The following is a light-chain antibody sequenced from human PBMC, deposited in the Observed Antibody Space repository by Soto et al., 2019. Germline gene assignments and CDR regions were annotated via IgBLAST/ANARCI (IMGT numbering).Light chain of an antibody. J-gene: IGLJ2*01. V-gene: IGLV4-69*01. CDR2: LNSDGSH. CDR1: SGHNSYA. Sequence: QSVLTQSPSASASLGASVNLTCTLSSGHNSYAIAWHQQQPEKGPRYLMKLNSDGSHSKGDGIPDRFSGSSSGAERYLTISSLQPEDEADYYCQTWGTGMGIFGGGTKLTVL. CDR3: QTWGTGMGI.